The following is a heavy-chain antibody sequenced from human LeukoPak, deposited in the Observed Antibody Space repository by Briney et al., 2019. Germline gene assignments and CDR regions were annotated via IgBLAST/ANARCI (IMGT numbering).Heavy chain of an antibody. CDR1: GFIFSTYA. Sequence: GGSLRLSCATSGFIFSTYALSWVRQAPGKGLEWASSISGSGGSTYHADSVRGRFTISRDSSKNTLYLQMNSLRAEDTAIYYCARVIRAAPGKGYFDYWGQGTLVTVSS. V-gene: IGHV3-23*01. CDR3: ARVIRAAPGKGYFDY. J-gene: IGHJ4*02. D-gene: IGHD6-13*01. CDR2: ISGSGGST.